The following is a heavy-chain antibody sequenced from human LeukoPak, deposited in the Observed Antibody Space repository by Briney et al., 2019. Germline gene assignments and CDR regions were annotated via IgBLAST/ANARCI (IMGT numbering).Heavy chain of an antibody. V-gene: IGHV1-18*01. CDR1: GYTFTSYG. Sequence: ASVKVSCKASGYTFTSYGISWVRQAPGQGLEWMGWISAYNGNTNYAQKLQGRVTMTTDTSTSTAYMELRSLRSDDTAVYYCARDDAAYCGGDCYSDYWGQGTLVTVSS. CDR2: ISAYNGNT. D-gene: IGHD2-21*01. CDR3: ARDDAAYCGGDCYSDY. J-gene: IGHJ4*02.